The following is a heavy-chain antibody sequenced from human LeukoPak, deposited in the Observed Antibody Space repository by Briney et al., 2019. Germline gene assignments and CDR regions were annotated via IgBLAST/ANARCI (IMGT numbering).Heavy chain of an antibody. Sequence: GGSLRLSCAASGFTFSSYGMHWVRQAPGKGLEWVLFIRYDGSNKYYADSVKGRFTISRDNSKNTLYLQMNSLRAEDTAVYYCAKHVLRYFDWLPYFDYWGQGTLVTVSS. CDR3: AKHVLRYFDWLPYFDY. V-gene: IGHV3-30*02. J-gene: IGHJ4*02. CDR2: IRYDGSNK. D-gene: IGHD3-9*01. CDR1: GFTFSSYG.